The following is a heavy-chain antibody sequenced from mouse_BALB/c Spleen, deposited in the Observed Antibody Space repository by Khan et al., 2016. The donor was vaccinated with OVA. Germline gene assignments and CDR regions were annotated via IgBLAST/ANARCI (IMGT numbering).Heavy chain of an antibody. CDR2: INPSNGYT. Sequence: QVQLQQSGAELARPGASVKMSCKASGYTFASYTIHWINQRPGQGLEWIGYINPSNGYTYYNQKFKDKATLTADKSSTTAYMQLSSLTSDASAVFNGVSDGYYYRNDGWFGYWGQGTLVTVSA. V-gene: IGHV1-4*01. CDR3: VSDGYYYRNDGWFGY. CDR1: GYTFASYT. J-gene: IGHJ3*01. D-gene: IGHD2-14*01.